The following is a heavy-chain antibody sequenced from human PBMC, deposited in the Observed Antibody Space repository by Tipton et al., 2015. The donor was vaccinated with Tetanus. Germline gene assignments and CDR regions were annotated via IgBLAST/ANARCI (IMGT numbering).Heavy chain of an antibody. Sequence: TLSLTCTVSGDSISSGPYSWSWLRQHPGKGLELIGYIYYSGTSYISPSLTRRVSIAVDTSRNQFSLNLTSVTAADTAVYYCARANYDFSKKGPFDSWGQGTLVIVS. D-gene: IGHD3-3*01. CDR3: ARANYDFSKKGPFDS. J-gene: IGHJ4*02. CDR2: IYYSGTS. V-gene: IGHV4-31*03. CDR1: GDSISSGPYS.